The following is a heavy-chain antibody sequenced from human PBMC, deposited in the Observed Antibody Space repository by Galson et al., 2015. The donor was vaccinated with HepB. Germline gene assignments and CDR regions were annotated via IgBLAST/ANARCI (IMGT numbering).Heavy chain of an antibody. CDR1: GFTFDDYA. Sequence: SLRLSCAASGFTFDDYAMHWVRQAPGKGLEWVSGISWSSGTIGYADSVKGRFTISRDSAKNSLYLQMNSLRPEDTALYYCAKSGDYYIAGWFDPWGQGTLVTVSS. J-gene: IGHJ5*02. V-gene: IGHV3-9*01. D-gene: IGHD3-10*01. CDR3: AKSGDYYIAGWFDP. CDR2: ISWSSGTI.